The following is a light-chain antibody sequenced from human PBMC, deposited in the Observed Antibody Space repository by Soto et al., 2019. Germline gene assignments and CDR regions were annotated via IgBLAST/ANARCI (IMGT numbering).Light chain of an antibody. Sequence: QSVLPQPPSVSGAPGQRVTISCTGSSSNIGAGYDVHWYQQLPGTAPKLLIYGNINRPSGVPDRFSGSKSGTSASLAITGLQAGDEADYYCQSYDSSLSGSEVFGTGTKVTVL. V-gene: IGLV1-40*01. CDR3: QSYDSSLSGSEV. CDR2: GNI. J-gene: IGLJ1*01. CDR1: SSNIGAGYD.